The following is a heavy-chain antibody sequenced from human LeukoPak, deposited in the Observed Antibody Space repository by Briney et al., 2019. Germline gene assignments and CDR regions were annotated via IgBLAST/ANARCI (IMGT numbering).Heavy chain of an antibody. V-gene: IGHV3-23*01. CDR3: AKGSYYDSSGSFYFDY. D-gene: IGHD3-22*01. CDR2: ISGSGGST. Sequence: GGSLRLSCAASGFTFSSYGMSWVRQAPGKGLEWVSAISGSGGSTYYADSVKGRFTISRDNSKNTLYVQVNSLGTEDTAAYYCAKGSYYDSSGSFYFDYWGQGTLVTVSS. CDR1: GFTFSSYG. J-gene: IGHJ4*02.